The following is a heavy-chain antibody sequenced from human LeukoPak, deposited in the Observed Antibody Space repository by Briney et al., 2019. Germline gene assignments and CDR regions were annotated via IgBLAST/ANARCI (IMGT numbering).Heavy chain of an antibody. CDR1: GFTFSSYS. CDR2: ISSSSSYI. J-gene: IGHJ4*02. V-gene: IGHV3-21*01. CDR3: AKDRSGFRPFNPIDY. Sequence: PGGSLRLSCAASGFTFSSYSMNWVRQAPGKGLEWVSSISSSSSYIYYADSVKGRFTISRDNAKNTLYLQMNSLRAEDTAVCYCAKDRSGFRPFNPIDYWGQGTLVTVSS. D-gene: IGHD5-12*01.